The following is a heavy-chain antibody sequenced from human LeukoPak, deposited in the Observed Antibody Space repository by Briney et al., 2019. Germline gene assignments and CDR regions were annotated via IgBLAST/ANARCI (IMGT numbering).Heavy chain of an antibody. CDR1: GFTFSDYY. CDR3: ATWRSAKSSDY. D-gene: IGHD1-26*01. J-gene: IGHJ4*02. Sequence: GGSLRLSCAASGFTFSDYYMSWIRQAPGKGLEGVSYISSSGSTIYYADSVKGRLTISRDNAKNSLYLQMNSLRAEDTAVYYCATWRSAKSSDYWGQGTLVTVSS. V-gene: IGHV3-11*01. CDR2: ISSSGSTI.